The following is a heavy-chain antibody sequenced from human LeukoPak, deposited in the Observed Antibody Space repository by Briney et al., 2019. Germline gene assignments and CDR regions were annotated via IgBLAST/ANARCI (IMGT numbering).Heavy chain of an antibody. D-gene: IGHD3-22*01. CDR2: ISSGGST. V-gene: IGHV4-4*07. CDR1: GASISSSY. Sequence: PSETLSLTCTVSGASISSSYCTWIRQPAGEGLEWIGRISSGGSTTYNPSFKSRVTMSLDTSKRQFSLNLTSVTAADTAVYYCARDQTYYVSSGYYYVTYLQHWGQGILVTVSS. CDR3: ARDQTYYVSSGYYYVTYLQH. J-gene: IGHJ1*01.